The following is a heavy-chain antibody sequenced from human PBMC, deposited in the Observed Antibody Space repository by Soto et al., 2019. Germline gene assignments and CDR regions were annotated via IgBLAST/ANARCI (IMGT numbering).Heavy chain of an antibody. CDR2: IYYSGST. CDR1: GGSISSGDYY. Sequence: SETLSLTCTVSGGSISSGDYYWSWIRQPPGKGLEWIGYIYYSGSTYYNPSLKSRVTISVDTSKNQFSLKLSSVTAADTAVYYCARAALSGPLLTKWGQGTLVTVSS. CDR3: ARAALSGPLLTK. D-gene: IGHD1-26*01. J-gene: IGHJ4*02. V-gene: IGHV4-30-4*01.